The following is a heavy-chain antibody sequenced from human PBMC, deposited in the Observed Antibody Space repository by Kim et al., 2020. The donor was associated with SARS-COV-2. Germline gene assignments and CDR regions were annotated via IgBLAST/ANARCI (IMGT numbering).Heavy chain of an antibody. V-gene: IGHV1-46*01. Sequence: FQGRVTMTRDTSTSTVYMELSSLRSEDTAVYYCAKHYYDSSGYYSGWFDPWGQGTLVTVSS. J-gene: IGHJ5*02. D-gene: IGHD3-22*01. CDR3: AKHYYDSSGYYSGWFDP.